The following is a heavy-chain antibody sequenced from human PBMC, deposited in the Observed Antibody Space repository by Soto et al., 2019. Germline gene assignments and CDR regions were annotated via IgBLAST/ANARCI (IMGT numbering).Heavy chain of an antibody. CDR3: ARAGDIVVVPAD. V-gene: IGHV3-30-3*01. CDR1: GFTFSSYA. Sequence: PVGSLRLSCAASGFTFSSYAMHWVRQAPGKGLEWVAVISYDGSNKYYADSVKGRFTISRDNSKNTLYLQMNSLRAEDTAVYYCARAGDIVVVPADWGQGTLVTVSS. D-gene: IGHD2-2*01. CDR2: ISYDGSNK. J-gene: IGHJ4*02.